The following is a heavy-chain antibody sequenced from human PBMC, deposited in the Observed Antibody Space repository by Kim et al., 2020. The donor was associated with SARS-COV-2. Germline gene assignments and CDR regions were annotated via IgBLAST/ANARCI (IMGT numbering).Heavy chain of an antibody. V-gene: IGHV3-21*01. CDR3: ARGTVWFGEFHYYYYGMDV. CDR2: ISSSSSYI. CDR1: GFTFSSYS. D-gene: IGHD3-10*01. J-gene: IGHJ6*02. Sequence: GGSLRLSCAASGFTFSSYSMNWVRQAPGKGLEWVSSISSSSSYIYYADSVKGRFTISRDNAKNSLYLQMNSLRAEDTAVYYCARGTVWFGEFHYYYYGMDVWGQGTTVTVSS.